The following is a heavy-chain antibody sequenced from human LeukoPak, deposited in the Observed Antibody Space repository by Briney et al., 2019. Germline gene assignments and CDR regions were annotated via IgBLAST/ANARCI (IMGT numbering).Heavy chain of an antibody. D-gene: IGHD3-16*02. Sequence: SETLSLTCTVSGYSISSGYYWGWSRQPPGKGLGWIGSIYHSGSTYYTPSLKSRVTISVDTSKNQFSLKLSSVTAADTAVYYCARLGELSSDFDYWGQGTLVTVSS. J-gene: IGHJ4*02. CDR1: GYSISSGYY. CDR2: IYHSGST. V-gene: IGHV4-38-2*02. CDR3: ARLGELSSDFDY.